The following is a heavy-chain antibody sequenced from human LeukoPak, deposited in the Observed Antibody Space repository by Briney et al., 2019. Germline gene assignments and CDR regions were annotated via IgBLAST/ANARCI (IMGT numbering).Heavy chain of an antibody. V-gene: IGHV5-51*01. Sequence: GESLKISCKTSGYDFTTYWIAWVRQMPGKGLEWMGIIYPGDSDTRYSPSFQGQVTISADKSISTAYLQWSSLKASDTAMYYCARLGGGLGYCSGGSCYFDGMDVWGQGTTVTVSS. CDR2: IYPGDSDT. D-gene: IGHD2-15*01. J-gene: IGHJ6*02. CDR1: GYDFTTYW. CDR3: ARLGGGLGYCSGGSCYFDGMDV.